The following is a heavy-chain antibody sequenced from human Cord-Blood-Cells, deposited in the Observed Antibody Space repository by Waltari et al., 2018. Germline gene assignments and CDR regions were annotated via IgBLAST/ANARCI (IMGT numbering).Heavy chain of an antibody. D-gene: IGHD2-2*01. Sequence: QVQLVESGGGVVQPGRSLRLSCAASGFTFSSYAMHWVRQAPGKGREWVAVISYDGSNKYYADSVKGRFTISRDNSKNTLYLQMNSLRAEDTAVYYCARDVGSTSCYDYWGQGTLVTVSS. CDR2: ISYDGSNK. CDR3: ARDVGSTSCYDY. J-gene: IGHJ4*02. CDR1: GFTFSSYA. V-gene: IGHV3-30-3*01.